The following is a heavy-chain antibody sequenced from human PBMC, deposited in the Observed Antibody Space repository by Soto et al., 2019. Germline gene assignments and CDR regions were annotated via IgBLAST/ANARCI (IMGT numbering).Heavy chain of an antibody. Sequence: GGSLRLSCVASGFTFSDYAMTWVRQAPGKGLEWVSVISATGATTYYADSVRGRFTISRDNSKNALNLQMNDLRVEDTAVIYCAKGRKSTEKDIAVMLAAASSIQHWGQGTLVTVSS. J-gene: IGHJ1*01. CDR2: ISATGATT. V-gene: IGHV3-23*01. CDR3: AKGRKSTEKDIAVMLAAASSIQH. CDR1: GFTFSDYA. D-gene: IGHD2-15*01.